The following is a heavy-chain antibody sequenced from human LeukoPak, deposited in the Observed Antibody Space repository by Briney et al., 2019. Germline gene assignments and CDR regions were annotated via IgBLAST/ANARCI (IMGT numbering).Heavy chain of an antibody. CDR3: ARDRGIQGERAYYFDY. J-gene: IGHJ4*02. V-gene: IGHV3-11*01. D-gene: IGHD5-18*01. CDR2: ISSSGSTI. Sequence: PGGSRRLSCAASGFTLSDYYMSWIRQAPGKGLEWVSYISSSGSTIYYADSVKGRFTISRDNAKNSLYLQMNSLRAEDTAVYYCARDRGIQGERAYYFDYWGQGTLVTVST. CDR1: GFTLSDYY.